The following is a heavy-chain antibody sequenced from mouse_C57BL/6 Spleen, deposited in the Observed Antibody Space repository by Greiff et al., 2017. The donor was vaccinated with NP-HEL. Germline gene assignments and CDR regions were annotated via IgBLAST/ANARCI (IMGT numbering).Heavy chain of an antibody. J-gene: IGHJ1*03. D-gene: IGHD1-1*01. CDR2: IWSGGST. V-gene: IGHV2-4*01. Sequence: QVQLQESGPGLVQPSQSLSITCTVSGFSLTSYGVHWVRQPPGKGLEWLGVIWSGGSTDYNAAFISRLSISKDNAKSQVFFKMNSLHADDTSIYYCAKNYYGSSPYWYFDVWGTGTTVTVSS. CDR1: GFSLTSYG. CDR3: AKNYYGSSPYWYFDV.